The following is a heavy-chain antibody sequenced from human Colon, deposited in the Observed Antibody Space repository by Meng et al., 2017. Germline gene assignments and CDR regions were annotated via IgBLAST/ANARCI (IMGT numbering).Heavy chain of an antibody. J-gene: IGHJ4*02. CDR3: ASFPPPGKQWLVTDY. D-gene: IGHD6-19*01. Sequence: QVGLQESGPGRVRPSGTLALTCAGVGGSIRRSNWWSWVRQPPGKGLEWIGEIYHSGSTNYNPSLKSRVTISVDKSKNQFSLKLSSVTAADTAVYYCASFPPPGKQWLVTDYWGQGTLVTVSS. CDR1: GGSIRRSNW. V-gene: IGHV4-4*02. CDR2: IYHSGST.